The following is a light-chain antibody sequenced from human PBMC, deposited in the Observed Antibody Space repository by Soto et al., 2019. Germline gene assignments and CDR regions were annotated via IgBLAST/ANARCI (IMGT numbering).Light chain of an antibody. V-gene: IGKV1-5*01. CDR2: AAS. CDR3: QQYNSFSKT. CDR1: QSIGYW. J-gene: IGKJ3*01. Sequence: DIQMTQSPSRLSASVGARVTITCRASQSIGYWLAWYQQKPGKAPKLLIYAASTLETGGPPRFTVSEVGAELTLTRVRLQHDDSATYYGQQYNSFSKTSGRATKVDLK.